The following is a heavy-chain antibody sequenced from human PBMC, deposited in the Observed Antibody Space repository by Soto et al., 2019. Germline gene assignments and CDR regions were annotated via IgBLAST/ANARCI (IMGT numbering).Heavy chain of an antibody. CDR3: ARETPRGYSSGWPFWY. Sequence: GGSLRPSCAASGFTFSSYWMSWVRQAPGKGLEWVANIKQDGSEKYYVDSVKGRFTISRDNAKNSLYLQMNSLRAEDTAVYYCARETPRGYSSGWPFWYWGQGTLVTVSS. D-gene: IGHD6-19*01. J-gene: IGHJ4*02. V-gene: IGHV3-7*01. CDR1: GFTFSSYW. CDR2: IKQDGSEK.